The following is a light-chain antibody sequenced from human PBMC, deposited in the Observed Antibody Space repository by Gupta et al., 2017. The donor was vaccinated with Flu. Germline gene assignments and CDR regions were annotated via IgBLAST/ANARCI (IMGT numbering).Light chain of an antibody. Sequence: PASLSVCQGETASLSCRASQSVSSTLAPHQPKPGPTPRILISGASATATPTRARFSGCGSGTAFTISILSLQSEAFAVYYCHRNNTWGRTFGQGTKVEIK. CDR3: HRNNTWGRT. V-gene: IGKV3-15*01. J-gene: IGKJ1*01. CDR1: QSVSST. CDR2: GAS.